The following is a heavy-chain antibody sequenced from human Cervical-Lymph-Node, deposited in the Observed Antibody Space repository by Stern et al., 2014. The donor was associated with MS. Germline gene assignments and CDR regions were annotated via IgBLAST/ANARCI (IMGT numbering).Heavy chain of an antibody. CDR3: ARGGRGVGLEY. CDR2: VSYDGTQR. D-gene: IGHD3-10*01. Sequence: MQLEESGGGVVQPGRSLSLSCVASGFTFSTYAMHWVRQAPGKGLEWVAFVSYDGTQRNSTDSVKARFPISRDNSKNTLYLHMNSLRDEDTAVYFCARGGRGVGLEYWGQGALVTVSS. J-gene: IGHJ4*02. CDR1: GFTFSTYA. V-gene: IGHV3-30-3*01.